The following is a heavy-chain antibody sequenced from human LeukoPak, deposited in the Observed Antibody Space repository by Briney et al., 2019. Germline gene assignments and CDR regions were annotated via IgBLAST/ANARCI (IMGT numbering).Heavy chain of an antibody. J-gene: IGHJ4*02. D-gene: IGHD3-16*01. V-gene: IGHV3-21*01. CDR3: AGDSPHRSWGSGFDY. CDR2: ISSSSSYI. Sequence: NPGGSLRLSCVASGFTFSSYSMNCDRQATGKGLQWVSFISSSSSYIYYADSVKGRFTISRDNAKNSLYLQMNSLRAEDTAVYYCAGDSPHRSWGSGFDYWGQGTLVTVSS. CDR1: GFTFSSYS.